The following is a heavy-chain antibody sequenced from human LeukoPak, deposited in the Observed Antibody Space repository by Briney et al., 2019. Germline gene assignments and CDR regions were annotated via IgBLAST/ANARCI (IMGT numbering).Heavy chain of an antibody. Sequence: PGGSLRLSCAASGFTFSDYYMSWIRQAPGKGLEWVSYISSSGSTIYYADSVRGRFTISRDNAKNSLYLQMNSLRAEDTAVYYCARDREGIAAAGWRVLDYWGQGTLVTVSS. CDR2: ISSSGSTI. V-gene: IGHV3-11*01. CDR3: ARDREGIAAAGWRVLDY. J-gene: IGHJ4*02. CDR1: GFTFSDYY. D-gene: IGHD6-13*01.